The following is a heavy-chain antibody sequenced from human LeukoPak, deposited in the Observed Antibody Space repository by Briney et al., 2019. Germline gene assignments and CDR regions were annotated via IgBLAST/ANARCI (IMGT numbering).Heavy chain of an antibody. Sequence: GGSLRLSCAASGFTFSSCWMSWVRQAPGKGLEWVANIKQDGGEKYYVDSVKGRFTISRDNAKNSLYLQMNSLRAEDTAVYYCARDGDDSSGYYYAGLDYFDYWGQGTLVTVSS. CDR3: ARDGDDSSGYYYAGLDYFDY. CDR1: GFTFSSCW. J-gene: IGHJ4*02. CDR2: IKQDGGEK. V-gene: IGHV3-7*01. D-gene: IGHD3-22*01.